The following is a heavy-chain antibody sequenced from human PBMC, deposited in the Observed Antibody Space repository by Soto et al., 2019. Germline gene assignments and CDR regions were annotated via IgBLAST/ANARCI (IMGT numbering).Heavy chain of an antibody. Sequence: EVQLVESGGGLVQPGGSLRLSCVASGFTFSIYDMHWVRQATGKGLEWVSAIGLAGETYYSGSVKGRFTISRENAKNSLYPQKNRPRVEDTAIYYCVREWVDTHGIPPPLGLDVWGQGTTVTVSS. CDR2: IGLAGET. CDR3: VREWVDTHGIPPPLGLDV. D-gene: IGHD1-26*01. V-gene: IGHV3-13*01. J-gene: IGHJ6*02. CDR1: GFTFSIYD.